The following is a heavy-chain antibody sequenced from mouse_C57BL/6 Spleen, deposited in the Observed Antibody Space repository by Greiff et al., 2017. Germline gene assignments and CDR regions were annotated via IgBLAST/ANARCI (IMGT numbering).Heavy chain of an antibody. Sequence: QVQLKQSGAELVKPGASVKISCKASGYAFSSYWMNWVKQRPGKGLEWIGQIYPGDGDTNYNGKFKGKATLTADKSSSTAYMQLSSLTSEDSAVYFCARDFYCGSSYSYAYWGQGALVTVSA. V-gene: IGHV1-80*01. CDR2: IYPGDGDT. D-gene: IGHD1-1*01. J-gene: IGHJ3*01. CDR1: GYAFSSYW. CDR3: ARDFYCGSSYSYAY.